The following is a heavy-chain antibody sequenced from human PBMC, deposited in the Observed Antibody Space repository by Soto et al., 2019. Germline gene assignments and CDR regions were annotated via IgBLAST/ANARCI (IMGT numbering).Heavy chain of an antibody. J-gene: IGHJ6*02. Sequence: SVKVSCKASGGTFSSYAISWVRQAPGQGLEWMGGIIPIFGTANYAQKFQGRVTITADESTSTAYMELSSLRSEDTAVYYCARARLSITRYYYYGMDVWGQGTTVTVSS. V-gene: IGHV1-69*13. CDR3: ARARLSITRYYYYGMDV. D-gene: IGHD2-21*01. CDR1: GGTFSSYA. CDR2: IIPIFGTA.